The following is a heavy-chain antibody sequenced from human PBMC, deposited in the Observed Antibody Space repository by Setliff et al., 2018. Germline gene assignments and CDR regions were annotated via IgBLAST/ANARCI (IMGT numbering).Heavy chain of an antibody. CDR3: ASHEPWLWNAFDI. CDR1: GFTFRSYE. CDR2: ITTSGSTI. D-gene: IGHD6-19*01. Sequence: RLSCAASGFTFRSYEMNWVRQAPGKGLEWISYITTSGSTIYYADSVKGRFTIPRDNAKNSLYLQMNSLRAEDTAVYYCASHEPWLWNAFDIWGQGTMVTVSS. V-gene: IGHV3-48*03. J-gene: IGHJ3*02.